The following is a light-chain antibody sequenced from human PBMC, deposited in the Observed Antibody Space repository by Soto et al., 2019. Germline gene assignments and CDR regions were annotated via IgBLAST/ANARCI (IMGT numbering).Light chain of an antibody. CDR3: SSYTSSSTYVV. CDR1: SSDVGSYYL. V-gene: IGLV2-14*02. CDR2: EVS. Sequence: QSALTQPASVSGSPGQSITISCTGTSSDVGSYYLVSWYQQHPGKAPKLMIFEVSNRPSGVSNRFSGSKSGNTASLTISGLQAEDEADYYCSSYTSSSTYVVFGGGTKLTVL. J-gene: IGLJ2*01.